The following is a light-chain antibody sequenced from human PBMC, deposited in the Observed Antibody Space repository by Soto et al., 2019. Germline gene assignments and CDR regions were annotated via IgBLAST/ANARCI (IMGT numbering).Light chain of an antibody. CDR2: DAS. CDR1: QSISGN. CDR3: QQYNNWPRT. Sequence: EIVLTQSPGTLSVSPGERATLSCRASQSISGNLAWYQHKPGQAPRLLIHDASTRATDIPDRFSGSGSGTEFTLTISSLQSEDFAVYYCQQYNNWPRTFGQGTKVDIK. J-gene: IGKJ1*01. V-gene: IGKV3D-15*01.